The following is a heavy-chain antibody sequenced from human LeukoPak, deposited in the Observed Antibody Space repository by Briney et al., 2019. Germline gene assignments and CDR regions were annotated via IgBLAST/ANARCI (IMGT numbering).Heavy chain of an antibody. Sequence: GGSLRLSCAASGFTFSIYAMSWVRQAPGKGLEWVSAISGSGGSTYYADSVKGRFTITRDNSKNTLYLQMNSLRAEDTAVYYCAKCIVGATAPFDYWGQGTLVTVSS. V-gene: IGHV3-23*01. D-gene: IGHD1-26*01. J-gene: IGHJ4*02. CDR2: ISGSGGST. CDR1: GFTFSIYA. CDR3: AKCIVGATAPFDY.